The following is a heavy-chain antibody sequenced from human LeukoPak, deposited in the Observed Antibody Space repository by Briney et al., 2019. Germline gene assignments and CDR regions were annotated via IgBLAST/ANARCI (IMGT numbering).Heavy chain of an antibody. CDR3: AKRGQYTNTAADY. CDR1: GFTFSSYA. Sequence: PGGSLRLSCSASGFTFSSYAMTWVRQAPGKGLEWVSGISGSGGNTYYADYVKGRFTISRDNSKNTLYLQMNSLRAEDTAVYYCAKRGQYTNTAADYWGQGTLVTVSS. CDR2: ISGSGGNT. D-gene: IGHD2-2*02. J-gene: IGHJ4*02. V-gene: IGHV3-23*01.